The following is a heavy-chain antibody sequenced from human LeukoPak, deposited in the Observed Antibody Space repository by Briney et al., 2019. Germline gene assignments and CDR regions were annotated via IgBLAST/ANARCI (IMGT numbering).Heavy chain of an antibody. V-gene: IGHV1-69*04. CDR2: IIPIFGIA. D-gene: IGHD4-17*01. Sequence: SVKVSCKASGGTFSSYAISWVRQAPGQGLEWMGRIIPIFGIANYAQKFQGRVTITADKSTSTAYMELSSLRAEDTAVYYCARDGRYGVPLWGQGTLVTVSS. CDR1: GGTFSSYA. J-gene: IGHJ4*02. CDR3: ARDGRYGVPL.